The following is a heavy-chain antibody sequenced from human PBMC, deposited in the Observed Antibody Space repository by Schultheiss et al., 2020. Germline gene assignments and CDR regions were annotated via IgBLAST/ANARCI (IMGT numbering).Heavy chain of an antibody. CDR3: ARRGLKRGGLRWFDP. Sequence: SETLSLTCAVYGGSFSGYYWSWIRQPPGKGLEWIGSIYYSGSTSYNPSLKSRVTISVDTSKNQFSLKLSSVTAADTAVYYCARRGLKRGGLRWFDPWGQGTLVTVSS. J-gene: IGHJ5*02. CDR1: GGSFSGYY. V-gene: IGHV4-34*01. D-gene: IGHD2-15*01. CDR2: IYYSGST.